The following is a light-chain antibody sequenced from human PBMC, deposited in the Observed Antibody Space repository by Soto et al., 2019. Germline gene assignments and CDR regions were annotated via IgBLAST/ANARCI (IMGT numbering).Light chain of an antibody. CDR3: LQRSNWPPLLS. CDR2: DTS. Sequence: EIVLTPSPGTLSLSPCERAYLLRSAGQSVGITLAWYQQLPGQAPRLLIYDTSNRTTGIPARFSGSASGTHFTLTIICLEPEDLAVYYCLQRSNWPPLLSFGGGTKVDI. J-gene: IGKJ4*01. CDR1: QSVGIT. V-gene: IGKV3-11*01.